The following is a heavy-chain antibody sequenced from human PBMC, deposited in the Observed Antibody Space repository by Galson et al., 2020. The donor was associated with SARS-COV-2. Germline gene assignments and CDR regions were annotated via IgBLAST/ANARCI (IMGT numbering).Heavy chain of an antibody. V-gene: IGHV3-23*01. D-gene: IGHD3-9*01. Sequence: GGSLRLSCAASGFTFSSCAMSWVRQAPGKGLEWVSFISGSGGSTYYADSVKGRFTISRDNSKNTLDLQMDSLRGEDTAVYYCAKDLRGYFGLAEDWGLGTLVTVSS. CDR2: ISGSGGST. J-gene: IGHJ4*02. CDR3: AKDLRGYFGLAED. CDR1: GFTFSSCA.